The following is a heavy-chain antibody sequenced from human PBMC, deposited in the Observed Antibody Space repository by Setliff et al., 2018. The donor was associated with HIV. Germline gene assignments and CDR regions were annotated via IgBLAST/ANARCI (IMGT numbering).Heavy chain of an antibody. V-gene: IGHV1-18*01. Sequence: AASVKVSCKASGGTFNNDAISWVRQAPGQGLEWVGYISGYNGNTKYAQNVQGRVTMTTDTSTSTAYMELRSLRYDDTAVYYCARDPRSGYDSDTAMVTVYYYYMDVWGKGTTVTVSS. CDR1: GGTFNNDA. CDR2: ISGYNGNT. CDR3: ARDPRSGYDSDTAMVTVYYYYMDV. J-gene: IGHJ6*03. D-gene: IGHD5-18*01.